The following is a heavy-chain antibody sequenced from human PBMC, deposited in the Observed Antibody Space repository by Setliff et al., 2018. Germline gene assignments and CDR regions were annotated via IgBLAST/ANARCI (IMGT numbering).Heavy chain of an antibody. CDR3: RLANCSKNCEEALDY. Sequence: SETLSLTCAVYGGSYSNYYWSWIRQPPGGXXXXLXXXXXXXXXXYXXXLXXXVAMSVDTSKRQFSLKLSSVTAADTAVYYFRLANCSKNCEEALDYWSQGTLVTVSS. D-gene: IGHD2-2*01. V-gene: IGHV4-34*01. CDR1: GGSYSNYY. CDR2: XXXXXXX. J-gene: IGHJ4*02.